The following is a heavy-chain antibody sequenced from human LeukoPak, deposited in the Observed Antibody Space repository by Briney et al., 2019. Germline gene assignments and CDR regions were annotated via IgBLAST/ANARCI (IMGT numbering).Heavy chain of an antibody. Sequence: GGSLRLSCAASGFTFSTYDMHWVRQVTGKGLEWVSAIGTGDDTYYLGSVKGRFTISRENAKNVLYLQMSSLRAEDTAVYYCAREIRETVVTRHYYYGIDVWGQGTTVTVSS. CDR1: GFTFSTYD. J-gene: IGHJ6*02. CDR2: IGTGDDT. CDR3: AREIRETVVTRHYYYGIDV. V-gene: IGHV3-13*01. D-gene: IGHD2-15*01.